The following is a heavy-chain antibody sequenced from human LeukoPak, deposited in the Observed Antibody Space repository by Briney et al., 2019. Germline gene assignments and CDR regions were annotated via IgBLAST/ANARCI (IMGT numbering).Heavy chain of an antibody. CDR1: GFTFRSYG. J-gene: IGHJ4*02. D-gene: IGHD5-12*01. V-gene: IGHV3-30*18. Sequence: SGGSLRLSCAASGFTFRSYGMHWVRQAPGKGLEWVAVITYDGSKEYYAASVKGRFTISRDNSKNTLYLQMNSLRAEDTAVYYCAKHQYSAEGASDYWGQGTLVTVSS. CDR2: ITYDGSKE. CDR3: AKHQYSAEGASDY.